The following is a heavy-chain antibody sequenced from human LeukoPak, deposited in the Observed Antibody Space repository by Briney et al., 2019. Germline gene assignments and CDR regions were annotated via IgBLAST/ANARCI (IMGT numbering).Heavy chain of an antibody. D-gene: IGHD5-18*01. Sequence: GESLKISCKGSGYSFTSYWIDWVRQMPGKGLEWMGIIYPGDSDTRYSPSFQGQVTISADKSISTAYLQWSSLKASDTAMYYCARRYSRATGHFDYWGQGTLVTVSS. CDR3: ARRYSRATGHFDY. CDR2: IYPGDSDT. V-gene: IGHV5-51*01. CDR1: GYSFTSYW. J-gene: IGHJ4*02.